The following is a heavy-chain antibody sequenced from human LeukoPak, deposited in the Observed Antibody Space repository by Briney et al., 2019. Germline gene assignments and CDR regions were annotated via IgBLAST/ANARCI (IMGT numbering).Heavy chain of an antibody. Sequence: GGSLRLSCAASGFTFRSYDMHWVRQATGKGLEWVSGIGGSGTRTYYADSVKGRFTISRDNSKNTLYLQMNSLRDEDTAVYYCASRHPYGSGGIDYWGQGTLVTVSS. CDR3: ASRHPYGSGGIDY. CDR2: IGGSGTRT. V-gene: IGHV3-23*01. J-gene: IGHJ4*02. CDR1: GFTFRSYD. D-gene: IGHD3-10*01.